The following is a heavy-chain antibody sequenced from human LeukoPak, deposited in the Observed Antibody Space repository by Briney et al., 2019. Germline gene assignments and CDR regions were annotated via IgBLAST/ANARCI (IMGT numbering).Heavy chain of an antibody. D-gene: IGHD6-19*01. Sequence: SETLSLTCAVYGGSFSGYYWSWIRQPPGKGLEWIGEINHSGSTNYNPSLKSRVTISVDTSKNQFSLTLSSVTAADTAVYYCARVQGYSSGWYSSYYYYYMDVWGKGTTVTVSS. J-gene: IGHJ6*03. CDR3: ARVQGYSSGWYSSYYYYYMDV. CDR2: INHSGST. V-gene: IGHV4-34*01. CDR1: GGSFSGYY.